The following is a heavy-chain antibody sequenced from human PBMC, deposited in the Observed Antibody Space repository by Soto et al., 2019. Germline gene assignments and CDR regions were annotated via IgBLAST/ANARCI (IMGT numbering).Heavy chain of an antibody. D-gene: IGHD4-4*01. V-gene: IGHV1-18*01. CDR1: GYTFTSYG. J-gene: IGHJ6*02. Sequence: QVQLVQSGAEVKKPGASVTVSCKASGYTFTSYGISWVLQAPGQGLEWMGWISAYNGNTNYAQKLQDRDTNTTDTSTSTAYMELRSLRSDDTAVYYCARVPTVTTYYGMDVWGQGTTVTVSS. CDR3: ARVPTVTTYYGMDV. CDR2: ISAYNGNT.